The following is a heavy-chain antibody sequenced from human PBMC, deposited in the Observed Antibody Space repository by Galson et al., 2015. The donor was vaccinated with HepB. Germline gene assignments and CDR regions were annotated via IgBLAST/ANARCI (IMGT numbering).Heavy chain of an antibody. CDR2: MNPNSGNT. D-gene: IGHD3-3*01. CDR1: GYTFTSYD. V-gene: IGHV1-8*01. J-gene: IGHJ6*02. CDR3: ARVYAPPYYDFWSGYYNAETSYYYGMDV. Sequence: SVKVSCKASGYTFTSYDINWVRQATGQGLEWMGWMNPNSGNTGYAQKFQGRVTMTRNTSISTAYMELSSLRSEDTAVYYCARVYAPPYYDFWSGYYNAETSYYYGMDVWGQGTTVTVSS.